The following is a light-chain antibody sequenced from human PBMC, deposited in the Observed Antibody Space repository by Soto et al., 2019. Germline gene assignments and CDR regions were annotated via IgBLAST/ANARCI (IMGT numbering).Light chain of an antibody. CDR2: AVS. J-gene: IGKJ1*01. Sequence: EIVMTQTPLSLSVTPGQPASISCKSSQSLLYSDGETYLYWYLQKTGQPPQLLIYAVSRRFSGVSERFSGSGSGTDFTLEISRVESEDAGIYYCMQTVKFPWTFGQGTKVEI. CDR3: MQTVKFPWT. V-gene: IGKV2D-29*01. CDR1: QSLLYSDGETY.